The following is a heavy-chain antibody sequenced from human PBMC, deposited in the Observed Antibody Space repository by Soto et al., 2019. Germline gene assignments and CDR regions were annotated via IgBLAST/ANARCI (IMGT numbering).Heavy chain of an antibody. Sequence: QVQLVQSGAEVKKPGSSVKVSCKASGGTFSSYTISWVRQAPGQGLAWMGRIIPILGIANYAQKFQGRVTITADKSTSTAYMELSSLRSEDTAVYYCARAPFGPEDGYYFDYWGQGTLVTVSS. CDR2: IIPILGIA. CDR1: GGTFSSYT. V-gene: IGHV1-69*02. CDR3: ARAPFGPEDGYYFDY. D-gene: IGHD2-2*03. J-gene: IGHJ4*02.